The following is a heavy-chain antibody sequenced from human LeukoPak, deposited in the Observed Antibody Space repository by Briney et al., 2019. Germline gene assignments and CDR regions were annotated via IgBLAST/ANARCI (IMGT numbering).Heavy chain of an antibody. Sequence: GASVKVSCKVSGYTLTELSMHWVRQAPGKGLEWMGGFDPEDGETIYAQKFQGRVTMTRNTSISTAYMELSSLRSEDTAVYYCARVASRRQQLVSYWGQGTLVTVSS. CDR3: ARVASRRQQLVSY. V-gene: IGHV1-24*01. CDR2: FDPEDGET. J-gene: IGHJ4*02. D-gene: IGHD6-13*01. CDR1: GYTLTELS.